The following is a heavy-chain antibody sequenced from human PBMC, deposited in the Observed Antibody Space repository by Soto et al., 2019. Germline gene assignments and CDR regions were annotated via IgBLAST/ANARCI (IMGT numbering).Heavy chain of an antibody. CDR3: VSPSIVGAKGYYYYGMDV. CDR2: IIPIFGTA. Sequence: QVQLVQSGAEVKKPGSSVKVSCKASGGTFSSYAISWVQQAPGQGLEWMGGIIPIFGTANYAQKFQGRVTITADESTSTAYMELSSLRSEDTAVYYCVSPSIVGAKGYYYYGMDVWGQGTTVTVSS. V-gene: IGHV1-69*01. J-gene: IGHJ6*02. D-gene: IGHD1-26*01. CDR1: GGTFSSYA.